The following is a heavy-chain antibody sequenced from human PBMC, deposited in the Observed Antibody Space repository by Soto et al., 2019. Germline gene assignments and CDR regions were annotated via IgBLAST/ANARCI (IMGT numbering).Heavy chain of an antibody. CDR2: ISYDGSNK. CDR3: GRREGAYCYYYGMEV. J-gene: IGHJ6*02. CDR1: GFTFSSYA. V-gene: IGHV3-30*04. D-gene: IGHD3-16*01. Sequence: QVQLVESGGGVVRPGRSLRLSCAASGFTFSSYAMHWVRQAPGKGLEWVAVISYDGSNKYYADSVKGRFTISRDNSKNTRYLQMNSLRAEDTAVYYCGRREGAYCYYYGMEVWGQGRTVTVSS.